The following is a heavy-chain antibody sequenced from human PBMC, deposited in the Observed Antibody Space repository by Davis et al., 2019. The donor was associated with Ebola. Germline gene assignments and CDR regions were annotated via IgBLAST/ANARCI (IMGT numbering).Heavy chain of an antibody. J-gene: IGHJ4*02. CDR2: ISAYNGNT. CDR3: ARDGSVAAIELDY. CDR1: GYTFTGYD. Sequence: AASVKVSCKASGYTFTGYDINWVRQATGQGLEWMGWISAYNGNTNYAQRFQDRVTMTTDTSTNTAYMEVRGLRSDDTAVYYCARDGSVAAIELDYWGQGTLVTVSS. D-gene: IGHD2-2*02. V-gene: IGHV1-18*01.